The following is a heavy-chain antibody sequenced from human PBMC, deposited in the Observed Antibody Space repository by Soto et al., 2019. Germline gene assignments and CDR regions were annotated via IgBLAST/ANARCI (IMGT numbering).Heavy chain of an antibody. V-gene: IGHV1-69*01. J-gene: IGHJ4*02. CDR3: ARPRTRTAARPSLAAAVPPDY. CDR2: IIPIFGTA. CDR1: GGTFSSYA. D-gene: IGHD6-13*01. Sequence: SVKVSCKASGGTFSSYAISWVRQAPGQGLEWMGGIIPIFGTANYAQKSQGRVTITADESTSTAYMELSSLRSEDTAVYYCARPRTRTAARPSLAAAVPPDYWGQGTLVTVSS.